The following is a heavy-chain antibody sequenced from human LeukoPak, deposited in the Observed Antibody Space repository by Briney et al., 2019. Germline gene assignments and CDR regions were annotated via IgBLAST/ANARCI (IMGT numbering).Heavy chain of an antibody. V-gene: IGHV1-2*02. CDR2: INPSSGDT. D-gene: IGHD3-3*01. Sequence: ASVKVSCKASGYTFTGYYMHWVRQAPGQGLEWMGWINPSSGDTNYAQKFQGRVTMTRDTSISTAYMELRRLRSDDTAVYYCARGGGTIYGVPNDWGQGTLVTVSP. CDR3: ARGGGTIYGVPND. J-gene: IGHJ4*02. CDR1: GYTFTGYY.